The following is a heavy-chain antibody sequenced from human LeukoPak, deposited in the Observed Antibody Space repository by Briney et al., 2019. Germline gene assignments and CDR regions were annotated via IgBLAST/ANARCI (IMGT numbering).Heavy chain of an antibody. V-gene: IGHV4-4*02. D-gene: IGHD5-12*01. Sequence: SETLSLTCTISGASISDTNWWTWVRQPPGKGLEWIGEISHNGDTNYSPSLKSRVTISVDKSKNQFSLRLDSVTAADTAVYYCARDGYSAYDRDLDHWGQGALVTVSS. CDR2: ISHNGDT. J-gene: IGHJ4*02. CDR1: GASISDTNW. CDR3: ARDGYSAYDRDLDH.